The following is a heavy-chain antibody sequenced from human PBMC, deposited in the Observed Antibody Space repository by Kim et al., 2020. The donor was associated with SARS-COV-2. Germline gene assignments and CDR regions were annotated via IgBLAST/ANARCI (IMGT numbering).Heavy chain of an antibody. J-gene: IGHJ6*01. Sequence: GGSLRLSCGGSGFSFDAHDMHWVRQVAGKGLEWVSLISYDGDKTYYADSVKGRFTISRDNSKNTLYLQMDSLRAEDTAAYYCARDIGMGGLPAHGMNVWGKGTTGPV. CDR3: ARDIGMGGLPAHGMNV. CDR2: ISYDGDKT. D-gene: IGHD1-26*01. V-gene: IGHV3-43D*04. CDR1: GFSFDAHD.